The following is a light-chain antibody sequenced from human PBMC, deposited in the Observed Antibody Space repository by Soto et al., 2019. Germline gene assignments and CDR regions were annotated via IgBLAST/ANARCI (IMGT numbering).Light chain of an antibody. CDR3: QSYDGSLSGYVV. J-gene: IGLJ2*01. CDR2: GNS. V-gene: IGLV1-40*01. CDR1: SSNIGAGYD. Sequence: QSVLTQPPSVSGAPGQRVTISCTGSSSNIGAGYDVHWYQQLPGTAPKLLIYGNSNRPSGVPDRFSGSKSGTSASLAITGLQGEDEDDYYCQSYDGSLSGYVVFGGGTKLTDL.